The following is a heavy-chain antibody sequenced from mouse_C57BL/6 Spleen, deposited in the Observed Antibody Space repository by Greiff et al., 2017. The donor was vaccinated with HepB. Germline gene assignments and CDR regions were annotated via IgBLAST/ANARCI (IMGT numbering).Heavy chain of an antibody. V-gene: IGHV5-4*01. D-gene: IGHD2-10*02. J-gene: IGHJ4*01. CDR1: GFTFSSYA. CDR2: ISDGGSYT. CDR3: ARGKYGNSRDAMDY. Sequence: DVHLVESGGGLVKPGGSLKLSCAASGFTFSSYAMSWVRQTPEKRLEWVATISDGGSYTYYPDNVKGRFTISRDNAKNNLYLQMSHLKSEDTAMYYCARGKYGNSRDAMDYWGQGTSVTVSS.